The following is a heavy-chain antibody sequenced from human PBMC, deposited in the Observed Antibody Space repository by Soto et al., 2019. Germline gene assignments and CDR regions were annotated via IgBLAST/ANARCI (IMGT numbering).Heavy chain of an antibody. Sequence: SVKVSCKASGGTFSSYATSWVRQAPGQGLEWMGGIIPIFGTANYAQKFQGRVTITADESTSTAYMELSSLRSEDTAVYYCARVPGLYGYSGYEYYFDYWGQGTLVTVSS. CDR2: IIPIFGTA. J-gene: IGHJ4*02. CDR1: GGTFSSYA. V-gene: IGHV1-69*13. D-gene: IGHD5-12*01. CDR3: ARVPGLYGYSGYEYYFDY.